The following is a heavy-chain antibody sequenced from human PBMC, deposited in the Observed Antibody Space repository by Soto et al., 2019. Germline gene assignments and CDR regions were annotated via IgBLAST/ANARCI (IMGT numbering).Heavy chain of an antibody. CDR2: IYDSGST. Sequence: QVQLQESGPGLVKPSQTLSLTCTVSGGSISSGGYYWSWIREHPGKGLEWIGYIYDSGSTYYNPFLKSPVTISVDMSKTPFSLKLSSVTASATAVYYCATDLPGGSSRFLAAFDIWGPGTMVTVSS. V-gene: IGHV4-31*01. CDR1: GGSISSGGYY. CDR3: ATDLPGGSSRFLAAFDI. D-gene: IGHD3-22*01. J-gene: IGHJ3*02.